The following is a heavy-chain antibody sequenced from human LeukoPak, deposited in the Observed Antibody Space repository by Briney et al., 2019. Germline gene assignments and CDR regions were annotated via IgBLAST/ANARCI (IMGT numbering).Heavy chain of an antibody. J-gene: IGHJ4*02. V-gene: IGHV5-51*01. CDR3: ARHSDVVGAI. D-gene: IGHD3-16*01. CDR1: GYTFTHQW. CDR2: IYPRDSDT. Sequence: GESLKISCEASGYTFTHQWIGWVRQMPGTGLEWVGIIYPRDSDTIYSPSFQGHVTISADTSINTTYLEWRSLEASDTAMYYCARHSDVVGAIWGQGTQVTVSS.